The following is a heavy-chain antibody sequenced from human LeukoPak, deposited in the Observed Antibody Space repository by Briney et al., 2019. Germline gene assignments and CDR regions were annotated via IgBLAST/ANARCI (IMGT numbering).Heavy chain of an antibody. V-gene: IGHV1-69*04. CDR3: ARDTSLMGPCGY. CDR2: IIPILGIA. Sequence: SVKVSCKASGGTFSSYAISWVRQAPGQGLEWMGRIIPILGIANYAQKFQGRVTITADKSTSTAYMELSSLRSEDTAVYYCARDTSLMGPCGYWGQGTLVTVSS. D-gene: IGHD2-8*01. CDR1: GGTFSSYA. J-gene: IGHJ4*02.